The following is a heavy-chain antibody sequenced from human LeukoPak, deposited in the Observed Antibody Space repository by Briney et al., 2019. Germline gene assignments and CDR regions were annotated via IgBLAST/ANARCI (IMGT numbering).Heavy chain of an antibody. CDR2: IRYDGSNK. V-gene: IGHV3-30*02. D-gene: IGHD6-13*01. Sequence: GGSLRLSCAASGFTFSSYGMHWVRQAPGKGLEWVAFIRYDGSNKYYADSVKGRFTISRDNSKNTLYLQMNSLRAEDTAVYYCAKVRAAGIKLDAFDIWGQGTMVTVSS. CDR3: AKVRAAGIKLDAFDI. CDR1: GFTFSSYG. J-gene: IGHJ3*02.